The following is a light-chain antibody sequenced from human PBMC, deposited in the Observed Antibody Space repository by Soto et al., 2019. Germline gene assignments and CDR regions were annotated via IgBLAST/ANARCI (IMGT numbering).Light chain of an antibody. Sequence: QSVLTQPPSASGTPGQRVTISCSGSNSNIGKNYVYWYRQLPGTAPKLLIYRNNQRPSGVPDRFSGSKSGTSASLAISGLRVQDEACYYCAAWDDSLSGHELFGGGTKVTVL. J-gene: IGLJ2*01. CDR2: RNN. V-gene: IGLV1-47*01. CDR1: NSNIGKNY. CDR3: AAWDDSLSGHEL.